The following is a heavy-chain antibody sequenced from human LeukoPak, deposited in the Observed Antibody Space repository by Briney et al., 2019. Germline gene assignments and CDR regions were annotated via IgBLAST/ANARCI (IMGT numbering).Heavy chain of an antibody. V-gene: IGHV3-30-3*02. CDR1: GFTFSSYA. J-gene: IGHJ4*02. D-gene: IGHD5-18*01. Sequence: GGSLRLSCAASGFTFSSYAMHWVRQAPGKGLEWVAVISYDGSNKYYADSVKGRFTISRDNSKNTLYLQMNSLRAEDTAVYYCVKVRGYSYGYFDHWGQGTLVTVSS. CDR3: VKVRGYSYGYFDH. CDR2: ISYDGSNK.